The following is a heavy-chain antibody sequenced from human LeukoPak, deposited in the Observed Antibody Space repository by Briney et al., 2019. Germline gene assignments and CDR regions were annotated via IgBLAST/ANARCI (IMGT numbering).Heavy chain of an antibody. CDR1: GYSFTSYG. J-gene: IGHJ4*02. CDR3: ARDGVRLRFLV. D-gene: IGHD3-3*01. CDR2: ISAYNGNT. Sequence: GESLKISCKGSGYSFTSYGISWVRQAPGQGLEWMGWISAYNGNTNYAQKLQGRVTMTTDTSTGTAYMELRRLRSDDTAVYYCARDGVRLRFLVWGQGTLVTVSS. V-gene: IGHV1-18*01.